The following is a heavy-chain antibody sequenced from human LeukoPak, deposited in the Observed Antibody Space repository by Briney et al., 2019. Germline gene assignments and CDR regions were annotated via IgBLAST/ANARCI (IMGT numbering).Heavy chain of an antibody. V-gene: IGHV3-11*01. CDR1: GFTFSSYW. D-gene: IGHD1-1*01. CDR2: ISGDGSNI. Sequence: GGSLRLSCAASGFTFSSYWMSWIRQAPGKGLEWVSYISGDGSNIYYVDSVKGRFTISRDNARNSLYLQMNSLRAEDTAVYYCARNTGNLDYWGQGTLVTVSS. CDR3: ARNTGNLDY. J-gene: IGHJ4*02.